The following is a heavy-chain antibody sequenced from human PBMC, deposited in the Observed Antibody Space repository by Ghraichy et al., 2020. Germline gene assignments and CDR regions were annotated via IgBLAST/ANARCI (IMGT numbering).Heavy chain of an antibody. D-gene: IGHD3-22*01. V-gene: IGHV1-2*02. Sequence: ASVKASCKASGYPFTGYYIHWVRQAPGQGLEWMGWINPRSGGTNYAQKFQGRVTMTRDTSISTAYMELRRLRSDDTAVYYCARDRVRPTYYFDSSASDSWGQGTLVTVSS. CDR3: ARDRVRPTYYFDSSASDS. CDR2: INPRSGGT. CDR1: GYPFTGYY. J-gene: IGHJ4*02.